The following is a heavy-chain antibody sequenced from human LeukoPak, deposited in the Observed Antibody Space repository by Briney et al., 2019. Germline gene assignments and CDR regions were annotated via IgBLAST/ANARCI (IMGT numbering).Heavy chain of an antibody. J-gene: IGHJ4*02. CDR3: ARAYTTVTTIQVY. CDR2: INSDGSST. V-gene: IGHV3-74*01. Sequence: GGSLRLSCAASGFTFSSYWMHWVRQAPGKGLVWVSRINSDGSSTSYADSVKGRFTISRDNAKNTLYLQMDSLRAEDTAVYYCARAYTTVTTIQVYWGQGTLVTVSS. CDR1: GFTFSSYW. D-gene: IGHD4-11*01.